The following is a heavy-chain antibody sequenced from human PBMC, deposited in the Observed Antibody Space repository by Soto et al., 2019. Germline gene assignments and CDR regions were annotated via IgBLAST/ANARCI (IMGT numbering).Heavy chain of an antibody. Sequence: EVQLLESGGGLVQPGGSLRLSCAASGFTFSSYAMSWVRQAPGKGLEWVSAISGSGGSTYYADSVKGRFTIYGDNSKNTLYLQMNSLRAEDTAVYYCAKDRRVVVPAARYGMDVWGQGTTVTVSS. V-gene: IGHV3-23*01. J-gene: IGHJ6*02. D-gene: IGHD2-2*01. CDR2: ISGSGGST. CDR1: GFTFSSYA. CDR3: AKDRRVVVPAARYGMDV.